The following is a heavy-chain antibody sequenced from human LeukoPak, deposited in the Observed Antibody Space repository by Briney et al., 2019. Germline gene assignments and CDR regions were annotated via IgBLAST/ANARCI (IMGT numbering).Heavy chain of an antibody. D-gene: IGHD4-17*01. J-gene: IGHJ6*02. CDR3: ARDRMGAGDYVPYYYYGMDV. CDR2: ISYDGSNK. CDR1: GFTFSSYA. Sequence: GGSLRLSCAASGFTFSSYAMHWVRQAPGKGLEWVAVISYDGSNKYYADFVKGRFTISRDNSKNTLYLQMNSLRAEDTAVYYCARDRMGAGDYVPYYYYGMDVWGQGTTVTVSS. V-gene: IGHV3-30-3*01.